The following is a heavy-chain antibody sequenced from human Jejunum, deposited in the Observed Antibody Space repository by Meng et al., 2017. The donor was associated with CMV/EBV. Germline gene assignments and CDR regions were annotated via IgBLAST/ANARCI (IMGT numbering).Heavy chain of an antibody. Sequence: QVQVVGSGGGVVQPGGSLRLSCVTSGFPFNIYDMHWVRQAPGKGLDWVTCIRHDGSEDFYVDSVKGRFTISRDNSKNTLYLQMNSLRVDDSALYYCMKGGFDSWGQGTLVTVSS. CDR1: GFPFNIYD. CDR2: IRHDGSED. D-gene: IGHD2-15*01. CDR3: MKGGFDS. V-gene: IGHV3-30*02. J-gene: IGHJ4*02.